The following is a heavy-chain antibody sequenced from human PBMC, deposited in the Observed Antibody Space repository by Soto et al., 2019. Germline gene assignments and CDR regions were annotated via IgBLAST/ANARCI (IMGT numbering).Heavy chain of an antibody. Sequence: EVQLVESGGGLAQPGRSLRLSCTASGFTFSDYAMTWFRQVPGKGLGWVGFLRRKVYGGTTEYAASVKGRFTISRDDSKSIAYLQLNSLKTEDTAVYFCTRGLLGYCSSSSGYPHRGPIAFDIWGQGTMVTVSS. CDR1: GFTFSDYA. CDR3: TRGLLGYCSSSSGYPHRGPIAFDI. V-gene: IGHV3-49*03. CDR2: LRRKVYGGTT. J-gene: IGHJ3*02. D-gene: IGHD2-2*01.